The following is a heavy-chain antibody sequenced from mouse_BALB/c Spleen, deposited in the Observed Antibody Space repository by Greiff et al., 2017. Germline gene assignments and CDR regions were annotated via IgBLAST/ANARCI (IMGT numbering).Heavy chain of an antibody. D-gene: IGHD2-12*01. CDR3: ARASYKGLLDY. Sequence: VQLQQSGAELAKPGASVKMSCKASGYTFTSYWMHWVKQRPGQGLEWIGYINPSTGYTEYNQKFKDKATLTADKSSSTAYMQLSSLTSEDSAVYYCARASYKGLLDYWGQGTTLTVSS. CDR2: INPSTGYT. V-gene: IGHV1-7*01. J-gene: IGHJ2*01. CDR1: GYTFTSYW.